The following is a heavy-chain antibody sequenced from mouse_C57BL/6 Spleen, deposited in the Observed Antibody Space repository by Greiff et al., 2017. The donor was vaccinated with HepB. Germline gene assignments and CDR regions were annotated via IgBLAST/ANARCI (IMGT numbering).Heavy chain of an antibody. J-gene: IGHJ1*03. CDR3: ASLPLLLRFRQGYFDV. D-gene: IGHD1-1*01. Sequence: EVQLVESGGGLVKPGGSLKLSCAASGFTFSDYGMHWVRQAPEKGLEWVAYISSGSSTIYYADTVKGRFTISRDNAKNTRFLQMTSLRSEDTAMYYCASLPLLLRFRQGYFDVWGTGTTVTVSS. CDR1: GFTFSDYG. CDR2: ISSGSSTI. V-gene: IGHV5-17*01.